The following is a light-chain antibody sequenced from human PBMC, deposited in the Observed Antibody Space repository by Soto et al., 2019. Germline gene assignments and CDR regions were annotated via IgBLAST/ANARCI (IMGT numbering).Light chain of an antibody. Sequence: QSVLTQPPSVSGAPGRRVTISCTGSSSNIGAGYDVHWYQQLPGTAPKLLIYGNSNRPSGVPDRFSGSKSGTSASLAITGLQAEDEADYYCQSYDSSLSGYVFGTGTKVTV. V-gene: IGLV1-40*01. CDR3: QSYDSSLSGYV. CDR1: SSNIGAGYD. J-gene: IGLJ1*01. CDR2: GNS.